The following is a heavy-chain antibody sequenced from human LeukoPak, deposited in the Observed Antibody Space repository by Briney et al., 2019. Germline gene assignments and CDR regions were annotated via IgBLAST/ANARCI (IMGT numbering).Heavy chain of an antibody. CDR2: IYYSGST. CDR1: GGSISSGDYY. J-gene: IGHJ6*03. D-gene: IGHD6-13*01. V-gene: IGHV4-30-4*08. CDR3: ARADSSSWENNYYYYYYMDV. Sequence: SETLSLTCTVSGGSISSGDYYWGWIRQPPGKGLEWIGYIYYSGSTYYNPSLKSRVTISVDTSKNQFSLKLSSVTAADTAVYYCARADSSSWENNYYYYYYMDVWGKGTTVTVSS.